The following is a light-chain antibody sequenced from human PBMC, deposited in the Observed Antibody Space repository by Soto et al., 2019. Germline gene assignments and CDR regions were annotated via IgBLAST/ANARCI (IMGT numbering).Light chain of an antibody. CDR3: SSYTSSITLGV. J-gene: IGLJ1*01. V-gene: IGLV2-14*03. CDR2: DVS. CDR1: SSDVGGYDY. Sequence: QSALTQPASVSGSPGQSITISCTGTSSDVGGYDYVSWYQQHPGKAPKLIIYDVSYRPSGVSNRFSGSKSGSTASLTISGLQAEDEADYYCSSYTSSITLGVFGTGTKVTVL.